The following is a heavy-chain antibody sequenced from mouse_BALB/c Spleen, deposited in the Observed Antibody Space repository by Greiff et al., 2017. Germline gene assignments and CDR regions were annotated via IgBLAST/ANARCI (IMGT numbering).Heavy chain of an antibody. D-gene: IGHD1-1*01. Sequence: VQLQQSGPELVKPGASVKIPCKASGYTFTDYNMDWVQQSHGKSLEWIGDINPNNGGTIYNQKFKGKATLTVDKSSSTAYMELRSLTSEDTAVYYCARSDYYGSSHMDYWGQGTSVTVSS. CDR2: INPNNGGT. CDR1: GYTFTDYN. J-gene: IGHJ4*01. CDR3: ARSDYYGSSHMDY. V-gene: IGHV1-18*01.